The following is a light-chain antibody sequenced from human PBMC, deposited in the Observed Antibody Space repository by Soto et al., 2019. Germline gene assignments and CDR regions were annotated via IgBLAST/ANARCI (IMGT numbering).Light chain of an antibody. CDR1: QSVSSN. CDR3: QQYNNWLGT. V-gene: IGKV3-15*01. Sequence: EIVMTQSPATLSVSPGERATLSCRASQSVSSNLAWYQQKPGQAPRLLIYGASPRATGIPARFSGSGSGTEFTLTISSLQSEDFAVYYCQQYNNWLGTFGQGTKVEI. J-gene: IGKJ1*01. CDR2: GAS.